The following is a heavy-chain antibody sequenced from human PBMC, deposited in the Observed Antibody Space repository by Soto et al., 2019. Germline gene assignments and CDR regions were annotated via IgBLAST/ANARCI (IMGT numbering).Heavy chain of an antibody. CDR1: GGSISSYY. J-gene: IGHJ4*02. D-gene: IGHD3-22*01. CDR3: ARATRGPSSGYYQLDY. CDR2: IYYTGST. Sequence: SETLSLTCSVSGGSISSYYWSWIRQPPGKGLEWIGYIYYTGSTNYNPSLKSRVTISIDTSKNQFSLKVSSVTAADTAVYYCARATRGPSSGYYQLDYWGQGTLVTVSS. V-gene: IGHV4-59*01.